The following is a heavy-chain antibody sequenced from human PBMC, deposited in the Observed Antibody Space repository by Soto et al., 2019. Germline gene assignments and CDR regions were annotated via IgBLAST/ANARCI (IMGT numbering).Heavy chain of an antibody. CDR1: GGTFSSYA. CDR3: ARVGYCSGVSCYANWFDP. V-gene: IGHV1-69*12. J-gene: IGHJ5*02. Sequence: QVQLVQSGAEVKKPGSSVKVSCKASGGTFSSYAISWVRQAPGQGLEWMGGIIPIFGTANYAQKFQGRVTITADESTSTAYMELSSLRSEDTAVYYCARVGYCSGVSCYANWFDPWGQGTLVTVSS. D-gene: IGHD2-15*01. CDR2: IIPIFGTA.